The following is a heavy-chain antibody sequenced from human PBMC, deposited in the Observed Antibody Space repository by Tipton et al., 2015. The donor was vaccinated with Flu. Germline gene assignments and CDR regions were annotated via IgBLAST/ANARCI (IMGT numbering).Heavy chain of an antibody. CDR3: TRWANTTFDY. V-gene: IGHV3-49*04. Sequence: SLRLSCSGSGFTFGVYAMGWVRQAPGKGLEWVGFIRHKAYGGTAEYAASVKGRFTISRDDSKSIAYLQMNSLKSEDTALYYCTRWANTTFDYWGQGTLITVSS. CDR1: GFTFGVYA. CDR2: IRHKAYGGTA. D-gene: IGHD4/OR15-4a*01. J-gene: IGHJ4*02.